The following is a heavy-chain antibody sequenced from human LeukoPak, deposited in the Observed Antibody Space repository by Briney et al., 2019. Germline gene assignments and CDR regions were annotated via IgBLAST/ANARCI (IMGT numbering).Heavy chain of an antibody. V-gene: IGHV4-59*08. D-gene: IGHD5-24*01. Sequence: PSETLSLTCSVSGDSIRNYYWTWVWHPPGKGLEWIGYSYYRGSSNYNPSLKSRVTISVDPSKNQFSLKLSSVTAADTAVYYCARHIRGDGYNYDDYWGQGTLVTVSS. CDR2: SYYRGSS. CDR1: GDSIRNYY. J-gene: IGHJ4*02. CDR3: ARHIRGDGYNYDDY.